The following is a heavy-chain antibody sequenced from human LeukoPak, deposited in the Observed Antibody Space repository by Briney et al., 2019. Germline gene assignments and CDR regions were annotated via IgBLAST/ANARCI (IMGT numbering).Heavy chain of an antibody. V-gene: IGHV1-2*02. CDR1: GYTFTGYY. Sequence: ASVKVSCKASGYTFTGYYMHWVRQAPGQGLEWMGWINPNSGGTNYAQKFQGRVTMTRDTSISTAYMELSRLRSDDTAVYYCAREGTVTTGEVVTPLDYPTTGAFDIWGQGTMVTVSS. CDR2: INPNSGGT. CDR3: AREGTVTTGEVVTPLDYPTTGAFDI. D-gene: IGHD4-23*01. J-gene: IGHJ3*02.